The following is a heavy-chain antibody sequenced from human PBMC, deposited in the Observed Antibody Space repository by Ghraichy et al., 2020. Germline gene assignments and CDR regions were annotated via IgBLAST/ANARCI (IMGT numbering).Heavy chain of an antibody. J-gene: IGHJ4*02. CDR3: ASNNYYYDSSGALVDY. CDR1: GGSISSGGYY. Sequence: TLSLTCTVSGGSISSGGYYWSWIRQHPGKGLEWIGYIYYSGSTYYNPSLKSRVNISVDTSKNQFSLKLSSVTAADTAVYYCASNNYYYDSSGALVDYWGQGTLVTVSS. D-gene: IGHD3-22*01. V-gene: IGHV4-31*03. CDR2: IYYSGST.